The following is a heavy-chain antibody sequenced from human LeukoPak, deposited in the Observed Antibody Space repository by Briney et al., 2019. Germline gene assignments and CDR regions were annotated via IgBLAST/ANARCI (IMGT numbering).Heavy chain of an antibody. CDR2: INHSGST. Sequence: SQTLSLTCTVSGGSISSGDYYWSWIRQPPGKGLEWIGEINHSGSTNYYPSLKSRVTISVDTSKNQFSLKLSSVTAADTAVYYCARRLVVPAARGYNWFDPWGQGTLVTVSS. V-gene: IGHV4-30-4*08. D-gene: IGHD2-2*01. J-gene: IGHJ5*02. CDR3: ARRLVVPAARGYNWFDP. CDR1: GGSISSGDYY.